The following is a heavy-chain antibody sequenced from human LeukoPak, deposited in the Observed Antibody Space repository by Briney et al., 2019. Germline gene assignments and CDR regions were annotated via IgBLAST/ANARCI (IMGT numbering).Heavy chain of an antibody. D-gene: IGHD1-1*01. V-gene: IGHV3-15*01. CDR2: IKSKTDGGTT. Sequence: GGSVRLSCAASGFTFSNVWMSWVRQAPGKGLEWLGRIKSKTDGGTTDYAAPVKGKFTISRDDSKNTLYLQMNSLNTADTAVYYCTTDPRNEYYFDYWGQGTLVTVSS. CDR1: GFTFSNVW. CDR3: TTDPRNEYYFDY. J-gene: IGHJ4*02.